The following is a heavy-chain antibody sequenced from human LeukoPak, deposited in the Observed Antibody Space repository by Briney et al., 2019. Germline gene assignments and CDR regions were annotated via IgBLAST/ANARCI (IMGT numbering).Heavy chain of an antibody. CDR1: GFTFSSYS. CDR2: ISSSSSYI. D-gene: IGHD3-22*01. V-gene: IGHV3-21*01. Sequence: GGSLRLXCAASGFTFSSYSMNWVRQAPGKGLEWVSSISSSSSYIYYADSVKGRFTISRDNAKNSLYLQMNSLRAEDTAVYYCARDQYYDSSALGHWGQGTLVTVSS. CDR3: ARDQYYDSSALGH. J-gene: IGHJ4*02.